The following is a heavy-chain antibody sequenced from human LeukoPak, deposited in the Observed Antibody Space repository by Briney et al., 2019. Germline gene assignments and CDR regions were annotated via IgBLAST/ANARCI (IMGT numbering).Heavy chain of an antibody. CDR3: AREDCSSTSCCLTD. Sequence: ASVKVSCKASGGTFSSYAISWVRQAPGQGLEWMGGIIPIFGTANYAQKFQGRVTITADESTSTAYMELSSLRSEDTAVYYCAREDCSSTSCCLTDWGQGTLVTVSS. J-gene: IGHJ4*02. V-gene: IGHV1-69*13. CDR2: IIPIFGTA. CDR1: GGTFSSYA. D-gene: IGHD2-2*01.